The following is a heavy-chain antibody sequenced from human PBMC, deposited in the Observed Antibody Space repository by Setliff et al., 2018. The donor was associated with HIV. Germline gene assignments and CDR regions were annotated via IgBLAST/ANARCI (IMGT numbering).Heavy chain of an antibody. CDR2: INGNSGGT. V-gene: IGHV1-2*06. CDR3: ARQKDWMVVITGDLDS. D-gene: IGHD2-21*01. J-gene: IGHJ4*02. CDR1: GYTFTGHY. Sequence: ASVKVSCKASGYTFTGHYMHWVRQAPGQGLEWMGRINGNSGGTKYAEKFQGRVTMTRDPSISTAFMELYRLTSDATAVYYCARQKDWMVVITGDLDSWGQGTLVTVSS.